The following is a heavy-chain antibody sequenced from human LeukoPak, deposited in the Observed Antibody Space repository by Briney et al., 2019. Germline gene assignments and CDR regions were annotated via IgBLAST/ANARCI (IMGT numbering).Heavy chain of an antibody. CDR1: GGSISSGSYY. Sequence: SETLSLTCTVSGGSISSGSYYWSWIRQPAGKGLEWIGRIYTSGSTNYNPSLKSRVTISVDTSKNQFSLKLSSVTAADTAVYYCASGPGGSNEIFDPWGQGTLVTVSS. CDR3: ASGPGGSNEIFDP. D-gene: IGHD3-16*01. V-gene: IGHV4-61*02. CDR2: IYTSGST. J-gene: IGHJ5*02.